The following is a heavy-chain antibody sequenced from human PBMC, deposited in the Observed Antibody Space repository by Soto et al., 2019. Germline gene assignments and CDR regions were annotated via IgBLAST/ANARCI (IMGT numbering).Heavy chain of an antibody. D-gene: IGHD3-22*01. CDR2: IYWNDDK. V-gene: IGHV2-5*01. J-gene: IGHJ4*02. CDR1: GFSLTSNDVV. CDR3: AHRAPHIYGYYL. Sequence: SGPTLVNPTQTLKLTCTFSGFSLTSNDVVVGWIRQPPGKALDWLALIYWNDDKRYSPSLKSRLTITKDTSKNQVVLTMTNMDPVDTATDHCAHRAPHIYGYYLGGQGTLVTVSS.